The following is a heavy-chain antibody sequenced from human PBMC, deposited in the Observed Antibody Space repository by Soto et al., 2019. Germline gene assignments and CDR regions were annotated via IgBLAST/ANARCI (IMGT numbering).Heavy chain of an antibody. Sequence: PAETLSLTCTVSGGAISSGGYYGSWIRQHKGKGLEWIWYIYYSGSTYYNPSLKSRVTISVDTSKHKFSMKLSSVTAADTAVYYCARVGGRLWLGEDYWGQGTLVTVSS. CDR2: IYYSGST. V-gene: IGHV4-31*03. D-gene: IGHD3-10*01. CDR1: GGAISSGGYY. J-gene: IGHJ4*02. CDR3: ARVGGRLWLGEDY.